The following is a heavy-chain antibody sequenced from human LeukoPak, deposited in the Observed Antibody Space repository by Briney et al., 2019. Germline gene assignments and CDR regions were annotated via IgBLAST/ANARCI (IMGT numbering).Heavy chain of an antibody. J-gene: IGHJ5*02. CDR1: GYTFTGYY. V-gene: IGHV1-2*06. Sequence: GASVKVSCKASGYTFTGYYMHWVRQAPGQGLEWMGRISTNSGGTNYAQKFQGRVTMTRDTSISTAYMELSSLRSDDTAVYYCARDGTAAKFDPWGQGTLVTVSS. CDR3: ARDGTAAKFDP. CDR2: ISTNSGGT. D-gene: IGHD6-13*01.